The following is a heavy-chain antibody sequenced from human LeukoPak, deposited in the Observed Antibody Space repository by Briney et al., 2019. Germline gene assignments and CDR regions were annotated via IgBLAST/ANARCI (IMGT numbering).Heavy chain of an antibody. Sequence: PSETLSLTCTVSGGSISSSGYSWSWIRQPQGKGLEWIGYSYHSGRTYYNPSLKSRVTVSVDTSKNQFSLKLTSVTAADTAVYYCARDSNRGWFDPWGQGTLVTVSS. J-gene: IGHJ5*02. CDR2: SYHSGRT. CDR1: GGSISSSGYS. V-gene: IGHV4-30-4*07. CDR3: ARDSNRGWFDP. D-gene: IGHD3-10*01.